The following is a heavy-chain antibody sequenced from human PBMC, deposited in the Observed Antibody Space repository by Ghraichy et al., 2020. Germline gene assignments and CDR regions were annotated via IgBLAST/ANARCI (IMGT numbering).Heavy chain of an antibody. CDR1: GFTFGSHA. D-gene: IGHD3-16*02. CDR3: ARDPLYGENYFDY. V-gene: IGHV3-23*01. CDR2: VSGSGGAT. Sequence: GGSLRLSCAASGFTFGSHAMNWVRQAPGKGLEWVSAVSGSGGATHYADSVKGRFIISRDNSKNTLYLEMSSLSPEDTAFYYCARDPLYGENYFDYRGRGTLVTVST. J-gene: IGHJ4*02.